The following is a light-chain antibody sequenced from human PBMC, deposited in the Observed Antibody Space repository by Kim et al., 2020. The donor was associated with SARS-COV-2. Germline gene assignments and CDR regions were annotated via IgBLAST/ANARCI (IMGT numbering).Light chain of an antibody. V-gene: IGLV1-47*01. CDR2: RND. J-gene: IGLJ6*01. CDR1: RANIGNNF. CDR3: ASWDDTLNSQL. Sequence: QSVLTQPPSASGTPGQTVTISCSGGRANIGNNFVFWYRRLPGAAPRLLLYRNDQRPSGVPDRISGSRSGTSASLAISDLRSEDEADYFCASWDDTLNSQLFGGGTKVTVL.